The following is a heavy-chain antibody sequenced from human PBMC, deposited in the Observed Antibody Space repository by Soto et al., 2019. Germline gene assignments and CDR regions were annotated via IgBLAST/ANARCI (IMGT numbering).Heavy chain of an antibody. J-gene: IGHJ4*02. CDR3: ARAGYDSSGYPPFFDY. D-gene: IGHD3-22*01. CDR2: IYHSGST. V-gene: IGHV4-30-2*01. Sequence: SETLSLTCAVSGGSISSGGYSWSWIRQPPGKGLEWIGYIYHSGSTYYNPSLKSRVTISVDRSKNQFSLKLSSVTAADTAVYYCARAGYDSSGYPPFFDYWGQGTLVTVSS. CDR1: GGSISSGGYS.